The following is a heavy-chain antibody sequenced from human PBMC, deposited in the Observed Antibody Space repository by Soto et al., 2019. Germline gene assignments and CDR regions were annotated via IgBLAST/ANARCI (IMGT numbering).Heavy chain of an antibody. Sequence: QVQLQESGPGLVKPSETLSLMCTVSGGSITNYYWSWIRQSPAKGLEWIGYISDSGSTKYNPSLKSRVTISVDTSKNQFSLKLTSKTAADTAVYYCARERVGHSAMDVWGQGTTVTVSS. V-gene: IGHV4-59*01. J-gene: IGHJ6*02. CDR1: GGSITNYY. D-gene: IGHD1-26*01. CDR3: ARERVGHSAMDV. CDR2: ISDSGST.